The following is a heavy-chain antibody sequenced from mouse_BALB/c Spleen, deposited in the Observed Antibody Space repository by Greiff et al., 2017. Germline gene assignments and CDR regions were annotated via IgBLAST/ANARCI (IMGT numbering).Heavy chain of an antibody. Sequence: EVKLVESGPSLVKPSQTLSLTCSVTGDSITSGYWNWIRKFPGNKLEYMGYISYSGSTYYNPSLKSRISITRDTSKNQYYLQLNSVTTEDTATYYCAREGLSCGSRYYAMDYWGQGTSVTVSS. CDR2: ISYSGST. CDR3: AREGLSCGSRYYAMDY. V-gene: IGHV3-8*02. J-gene: IGHJ4*01. D-gene: IGHD1-1*01. CDR1: GDSITSGY.